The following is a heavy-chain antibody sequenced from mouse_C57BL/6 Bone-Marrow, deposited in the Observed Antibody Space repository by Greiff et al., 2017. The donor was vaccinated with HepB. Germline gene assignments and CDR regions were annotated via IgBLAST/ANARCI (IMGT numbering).Heavy chain of an antibody. V-gene: IGHV1-81*01. CDR2: IYPRSGNT. CDR3: ARRGDYAMDY. J-gene: IGHJ4*01. Sequence: VQLQQSGAELARPGASVKLSCKASGYTFPSYGISWAKQRTGQGLEWIGEIYPRSGNTYYNEKFKGKATLTADKSSSTAYMELRSLTSEDAAVYFCARRGDYAMDYWGQGTSVTVSS. CDR1: GYTFPSYG.